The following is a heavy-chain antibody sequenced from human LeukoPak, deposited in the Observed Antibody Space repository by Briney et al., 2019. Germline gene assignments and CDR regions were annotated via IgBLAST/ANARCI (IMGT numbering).Heavy chain of an antibody. D-gene: IGHD3-3*01. J-gene: IGHJ4*02. CDR3: ARGVTIFGVVPYFDY. CDR1: GYTFTSYG. CDR2: ISAYNGNT. V-gene: IGHV1-18*01. Sequence: ASVKVSYKASGYTFTSYGISWVRQAPGQGLEWMGWISAYNGNTNYAQKLQGRVTMTTDTSTSTAYMELRSLRSDDTAVYYCARGVTIFGVVPYFDYWGQGTLVTVSS.